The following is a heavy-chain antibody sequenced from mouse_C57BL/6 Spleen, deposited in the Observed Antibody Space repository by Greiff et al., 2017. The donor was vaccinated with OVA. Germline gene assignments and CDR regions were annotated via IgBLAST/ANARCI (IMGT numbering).Heavy chain of an antibody. V-gene: IGHV10-1*01. J-gene: IGHJ2*01. CDR1: GFSFNTYA. D-gene: IGHD1-1*01. CDR2: IRSKSNNYAT. CDR3: VRDYYGSSYLYFDY. Sequence: EVMLVESGGGLVQPKGSLKLSCAASGFSFNTYAMNWVRQAPGKGLEWVARIRSKSNNYATYYADSVKDRFTISRDDSESMLYLQMNNLKTEDTAMYYCVRDYYGSSYLYFDYWGQGTTLTVSS.